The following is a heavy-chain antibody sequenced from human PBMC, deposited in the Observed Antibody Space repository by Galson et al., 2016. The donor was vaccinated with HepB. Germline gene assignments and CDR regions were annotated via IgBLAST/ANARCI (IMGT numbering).Heavy chain of an antibody. CDR3: ARELSGRFSYRAYYYYGMDV. V-gene: IGHV3-30*04. D-gene: IGHD1-26*01. J-gene: IGHJ6*02. CDR2: ISYDGTNK. CDR1: LFIFDSYA. Sequence: SLRLSCAASLFIFDSYAMHWVRQAPGKGLEWVAVISYDGTNKYHADSVKGRFTISRDNSKNTLYLQMDSLRPEDTAVYYCARELSGRFSYRAYYYYGMDVWGQGTTVSVSS.